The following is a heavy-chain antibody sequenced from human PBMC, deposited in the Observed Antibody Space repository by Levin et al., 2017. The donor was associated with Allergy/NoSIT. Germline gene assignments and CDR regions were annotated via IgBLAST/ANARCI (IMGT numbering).Heavy chain of an antibody. Sequence: SETLSLTCTVSGGSISSGDYYWSWIRQPPGKGLEWIGYIYYSGSTYYNPSLKSRVTISVDTSKNQFSLKLSSVTAADTAVYYCARDCSGGSCSFDYWGQGTLVTVSS. J-gene: IGHJ4*02. D-gene: IGHD2-15*01. CDR1: GGSISSGDYY. CDR3: ARDCSGGSCSFDY. V-gene: IGHV4-30-4*01. CDR2: IYYSGST.